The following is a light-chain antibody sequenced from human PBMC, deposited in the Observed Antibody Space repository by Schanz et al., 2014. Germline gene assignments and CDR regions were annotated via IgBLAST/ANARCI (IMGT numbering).Light chain of an antibody. CDR3: QSYDSSLRDV. Sequence: QSALTQPASVSGSPGQSVTISCTGISSDVGSYKLVSWYQQHPGKAPKLMIYEVSKRPSGVPDRFSGSKSGNTASLTVSGLQAEDEADYYCQSYDSSLRDVFGGGTKLTVL. CDR2: EVS. V-gene: IGLV2-14*02. J-gene: IGLJ3*02. CDR1: SSDVGSYKL.